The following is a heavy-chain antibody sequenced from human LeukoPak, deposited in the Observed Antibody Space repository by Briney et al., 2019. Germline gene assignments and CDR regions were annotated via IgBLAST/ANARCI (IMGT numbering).Heavy chain of an antibody. CDR1: GGSISSGGYY. V-gene: IGHV4-30-2*01. CDR3: ARGVTPHAFDI. Sequence: SQTLSLTCTVSGGSISSGGYYWSWIRQPPGKGLEGIGYIYHSGSNYYNPSLKSRVTISVDRSKNQFSLKLSSVTAADTAVYYCARGVTPHAFDIWGQGTMVTVSS. CDR2: IYHSGSN. D-gene: IGHD4-23*01. J-gene: IGHJ3*02.